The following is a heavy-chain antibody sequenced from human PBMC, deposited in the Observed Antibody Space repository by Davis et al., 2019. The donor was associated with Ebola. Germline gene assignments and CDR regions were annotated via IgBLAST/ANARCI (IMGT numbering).Heavy chain of an antibody. J-gene: IGHJ5*02. D-gene: IGHD2-8*01. CDR1: GYTFTSYG. CDR3: ARDATVYGAYNWFEP. Sequence: ASVKVSCKTSGYTFTSYGVSWVRQAPGQGLEWMGWISGYNLKTTYAQKFQGRVTMTINTSTDTAYMELRSLRSDDTAVYYCARDATVYGAYNWFEPWGQGTLVTVSS. V-gene: IGHV1-18*01. CDR2: ISGYNLKT.